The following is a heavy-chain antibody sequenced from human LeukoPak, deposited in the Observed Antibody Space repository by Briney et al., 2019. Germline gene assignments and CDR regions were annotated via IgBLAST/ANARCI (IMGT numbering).Heavy chain of an antibody. D-gene: IGHD5-24*01. CDR2: IYYTWST. CDR3: ARSRPTISGWFDP. CDR1: GGSISSGDYY. J-gene: IGHJ5*02. V-gene: IGHV4-39*07. Sequence: SETLSLTCTVSGGSISSGDYYWGWIRQPPGKALEWIGSIYYTWSTYYNPSLKSRVTISVDTSKNQFSLKLTSVTAADTAVYYCARSRPTISGWFDPWGQGTLVTVSS.